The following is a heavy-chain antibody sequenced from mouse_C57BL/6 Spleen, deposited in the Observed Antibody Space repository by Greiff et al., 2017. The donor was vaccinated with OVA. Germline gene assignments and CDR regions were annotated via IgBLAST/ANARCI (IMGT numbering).Heavy chain of an antibody. CDR1: GYTFTSYW. J-gene: IGHJ2*01. D-gene: IGHD1-1*01. CDR2: IYPGSGST. Sequence: QVQLQQPGAELVKPGASVKMSCKASGYTFTSYWITGVKQRPGQGLEWIGDIYPGSGSTNYNEKFKSKATLTVDTSSSTAYMQLSSLTSEDSAVYDCARAGITTVVARDYWGQGTTLTVSS. V-gene: IGHV1-55*01. CDR3: ARAGITTVVARDY.